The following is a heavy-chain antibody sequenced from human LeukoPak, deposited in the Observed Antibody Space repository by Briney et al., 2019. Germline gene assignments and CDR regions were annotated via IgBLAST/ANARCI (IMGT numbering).Heavy chain of an antibody. Sequence: RAGGSLRLSCAASGFTFSDFWMGWVRQAPGKGLEWVANINQGGSENYYVDSVKGRFTISRDNAKNSLYLQMNSLRAEDTAVYYCTKGRSNHYWGQGTLVTVST. D-gene: IGHD3-10*01. CDR3: TKGRSNHY. CDR2: INQGGSEN. V-gene: IGHV3-7*01. CDR1: GFTFSDFW. J-gene: IGHJ4*02.